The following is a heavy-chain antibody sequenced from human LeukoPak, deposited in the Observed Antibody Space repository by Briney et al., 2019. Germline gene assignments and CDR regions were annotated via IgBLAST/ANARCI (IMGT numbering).Heavy chain of an antibody. J-gene: IGHJ4*02. D-gene: IGHD3-10*01. V-gene: IGHV3-21*01. CDR1: GFTFSAYA. Sequence: GGSLRLSCAASGFTFSAYAMTWVRQAPGKGLEWVSSISSGSNYIYYADSVRGRFTISRDNAKNSLFLQMNSLRAEDTAVYFCARVSSGITHNDWGQGTLVTVSS. CDR3: ARVSSGITHND. CDR2: ISSGSNYI.